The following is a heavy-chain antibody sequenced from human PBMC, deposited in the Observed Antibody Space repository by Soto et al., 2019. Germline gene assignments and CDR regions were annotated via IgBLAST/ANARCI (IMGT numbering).Heavy chain of an antibody. Sequence: GGSLRLSCAASGFTFSSYAMSWVRQAPGKGLEWVSAISGSGGSTYYADSVKGRFTISRDNSKNTLYLQMNSLRAEDTAVYYCAKRHIVLMVYATWFDYWGQGTLVTVS. J-gene: IGHJ4*02. CDR3: AKRHIVLMVYATWFDY. V-gene: IGHV3-23*01. CDR2: ISGSGGST. CDR1: GFTFSSYA. D-gene: IGHD2-8*01.